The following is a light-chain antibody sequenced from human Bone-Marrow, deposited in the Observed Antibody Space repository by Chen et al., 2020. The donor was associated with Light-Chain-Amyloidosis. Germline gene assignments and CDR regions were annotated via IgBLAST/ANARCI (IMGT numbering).Light chain of an antibody. CDR1: SSDVGVDNH. Sequence: QSTMTQPSSVSGAPEHSITIFCSVTSSDVGVDNHVSWYQQHPDKAPKLMIYEVTNRPSWFPDRFSGSKSDNTASLTISGLQTEDEADYFCSSYTITNTLVFGSGTRVTVL. J-gene: IGLJ1*01. CDR2: EVT. CDR3: SSYTITNTLV. V-gene: IGLV2-14*01.